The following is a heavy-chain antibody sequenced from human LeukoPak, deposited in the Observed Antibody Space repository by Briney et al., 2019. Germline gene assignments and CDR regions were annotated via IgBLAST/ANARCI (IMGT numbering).Heavy chain of an antibody. V-gene: IGHV2-70*11. D-gene: IGHD1-26*01. J-gene: IGHJ6*02. Sequence: SGPALVKPTQTLTLTCTFSGFSLSTSGMCVSWIRQPPGKALEWLARIDWDDDKYYSTSLKTRLTISKDTSKNQVVLTMTNMDPVDTATYYCARIRTVGATHYYYYGMDVWGQGTTVTVSS. CDR1: GFSLSTSGMC. CDR2: IDWDDDK. CDR3: ARIRTVGATHYYYYGMDV.